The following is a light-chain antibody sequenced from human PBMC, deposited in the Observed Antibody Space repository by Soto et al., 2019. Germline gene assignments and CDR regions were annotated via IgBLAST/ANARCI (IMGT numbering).Light chain of an antibody. V-gene: IGKV1-9*01. Sequence: DIQLTQSPSFLSASVGDRVTITCRASQGISNYLAWYQQKPGKAPKLLIYAAVTLQSGVPSRFSGSESGTEFTLTISSLQHEDFETYYCQQSNSYQLTLGGGTKVDIK. CDR2: AAV. J-gene: IGKJ4*01. CDR3: QQSNSYQLT. CDR1: QGISNY.